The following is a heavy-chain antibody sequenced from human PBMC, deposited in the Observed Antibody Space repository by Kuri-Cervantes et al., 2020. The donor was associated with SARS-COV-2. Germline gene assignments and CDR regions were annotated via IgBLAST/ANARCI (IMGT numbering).Heavy chain of an antibody. CDR2: ISYDGSNK. D-gene: IGHD2-15*01. CDR3: ARESVVDGAFDI. V-gene: IGHV3-30-3*01. Sequence: GESLKISCAASGFTFSSYAMHWVRQASGKGLEWVAVISYDGSNKYYADSVKGRFTISRDNSKNTLYLQMNSLRAEDTAVYYCARESVVDGAFDIWGQGTMVTVSS. CDR1: GFTFSSYA. J-gene: IGHJ3*02.